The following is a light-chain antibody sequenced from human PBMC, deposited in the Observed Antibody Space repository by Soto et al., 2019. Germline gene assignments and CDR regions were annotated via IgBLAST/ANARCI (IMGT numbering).Light chain of an antibody. Sequence: DIQLTQSPSFLSASVGDRVTITCRASQGINTYLGWYQQKPGNAPKLLIYAASTLPTGVPSRFSGSGSGTEFTLTISSLQPEDFATYYCQQLNSYPLTFGQGTRLEIK. CDR3: QQLNSYPLT. V-gene: IGKV1-9*01. J-gene: IGKJ5*01. CDR1: QGINTY. CDR2: AAS.